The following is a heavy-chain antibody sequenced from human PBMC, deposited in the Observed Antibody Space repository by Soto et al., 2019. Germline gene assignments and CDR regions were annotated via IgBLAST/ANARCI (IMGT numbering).Heavy chain of an antibody. V-gene: IGHV4-39*01. CDR1: GASISRSSYC. CDR3: AAHSLPPQWRPTRDNWFDP. J-gene: IGHJ5*02. D-gene: IGHD6-19*01. CDR2: ICYSGAT. Sequence: PSETLSLTCTVSGASISRSSYCWAWIRQAPGKGLEWIARICYSGATYSNPSLRSRVFISIDTSKKQFSLRLTSVTAADTATYYCAAHSLPPQWRPTRDNWFDPWGQGTMVTVSS.